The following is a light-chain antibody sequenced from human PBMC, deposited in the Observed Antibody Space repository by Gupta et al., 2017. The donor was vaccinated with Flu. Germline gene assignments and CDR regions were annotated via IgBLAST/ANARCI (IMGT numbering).Light chain of an antibody. J-gene: IGKJ4*01. Sequence: DTQTSPSPSSLSASVGDRVTITCRASQSISSYLNWYQQKPGKAPKLLIYAASSLQSGVPSRFSGSGSGTDFTLTINSLQPEDFATYYCQQSYSTPLTFGGGTKVEIK. V-gene: IGKV1-39*01. CDR1: QSISSY. CDR2: AAS. CDR3: QQSYSTPLT.